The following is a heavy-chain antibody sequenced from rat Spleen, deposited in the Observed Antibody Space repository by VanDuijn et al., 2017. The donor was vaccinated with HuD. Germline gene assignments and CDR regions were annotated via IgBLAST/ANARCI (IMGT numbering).Heavy chain of an antibody. J-gene: IGHJ2*01. Sequence: EVQLVESGGGLVQPGRSLKLSCAASGFTFSSYYMAWVRQAPTKGLEWVAYISYDGGSTYYRDSVKGRFTISRDNAKSTLDLQMDSLRSEDTATYYCATQSIIRVPLFDYWGQGVMVTVSS. V-gene: IGHV5-20*01. CDR2: ISYDGGST. CDR1: GFTFSSYY. CDR3: ATQSIIRVPLFDY. D-gene: IGHD4-3*01.